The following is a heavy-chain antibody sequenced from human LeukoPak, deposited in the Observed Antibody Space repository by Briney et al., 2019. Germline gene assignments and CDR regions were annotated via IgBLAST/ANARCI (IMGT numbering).Heavy chain of an antibody. CDR1: GFTFSSYS. Sequence: GGSLRLSCAASGFTFSSYSMNWGRQAPGKGLEWGSSISSSSSYIYYADSVKGRFTISRDNAKNPLYLQMNSLRAEDTAVYYCARDEGVTATGYYGMDVWGQGTTVTVSS. CDR2: ISSSSSYI. J-gene: IGHJ6*02. CDR3: ARDEGVTATGYYGMDV. D-gene: IGHD2-21*02. V-gene: IGHV3-21*01.